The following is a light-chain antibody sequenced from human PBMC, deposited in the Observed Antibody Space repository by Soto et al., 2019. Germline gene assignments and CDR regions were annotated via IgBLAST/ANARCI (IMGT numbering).Light chain of an antibody. J-gene: IGLJ1*01. CDR2: EVS. CDR3: CSYPDRRTHI. Sequence: QSALPQPASVSGSPGQSITISCTGTRRAVGGYNYVSWYQQHPGKAPKLIIFEVSYRPSGLSNRVSASKSRDTASLTISGLQADVEAEYYCCSYPDRRTHILGSGTKVNLL. V-gene: IGLV2-14*01. CDR1: RRAVGGYNY.